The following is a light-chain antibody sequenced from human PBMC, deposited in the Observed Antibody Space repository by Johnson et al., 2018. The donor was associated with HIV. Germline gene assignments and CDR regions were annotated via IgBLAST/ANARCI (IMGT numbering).Light chain of an antibody. CDR1: SSNIGNNY. Sequence: QSALTQPPSVSAAPGQKVTISCSGSSSNIGNNYVSWYQQLPGTAPKLLIHENNKRPTGIPDRFPGSKSGTSATLAITGLQTGDEADYYCGTWDSSLTASVFGTGTKVTVL. V-gene: IGLV1-51*02. CDR2: ENN. CDR3: GTWDSSLTASV. J-gene: IGLJ1*01.